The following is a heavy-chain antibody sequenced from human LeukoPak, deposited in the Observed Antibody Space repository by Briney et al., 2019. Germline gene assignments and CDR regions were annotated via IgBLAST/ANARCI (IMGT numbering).Heavy chain of an antibody. CDR1: GFTFSSHS. D-gene: IGHD2-2*02. J-gene: IGHJ4*02. Sequence: GGSLRLSCAASGFTFSSHSMNWVRQAPERGLEWVSYISSSSRYIYYADSVKGRFTISRDNAKNSLYLQMNSLRADDTAMYYCARDLVVPAAIPADYWGQGTLVTVSS. V-gene: IGHV3-21*01. CDR3: ARDLVVPAAIPADY. CDR2: ISSSSRYI.